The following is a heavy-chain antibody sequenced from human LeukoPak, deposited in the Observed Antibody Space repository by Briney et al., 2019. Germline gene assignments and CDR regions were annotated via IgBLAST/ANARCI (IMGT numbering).Heavy chain of an antibody. Sequence: LPGGSLRLSCAASGFTFSSYWMHWVRQAPGKGLVWVSRINTDGSSTTYADSVKGRFTISRDNAKNTLYLQMNSLRAEDTAVYYCARDRDYDSSGYWGQGTLVTVSS. V-gene: IGHV3-74*01. CDR2: INTDGSST. J-gene: IGHJ4*02. CDR1: GFTFSSYW. D-gene: IGHD3-22*01. CDR3: ARDRDYDSSGY.